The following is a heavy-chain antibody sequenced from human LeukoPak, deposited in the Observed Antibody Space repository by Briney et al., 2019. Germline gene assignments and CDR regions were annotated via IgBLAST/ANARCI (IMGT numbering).Heavy chain of an antibody. CDR1: GFTFSDYN. D-gene: IGHD4-23*01. Sequence: PGGSLRLSCAASGFTFSDYNMRWIRQAPGKGLEWVSSISRSGSTKYYADSVKGRFTISRDNAKNSLFLQMNSLRAEDTAVYYCAKEGHYGGNFAYFDYWGQGTLVTVSS. V-gene: IGHV3-11*01. CDR3: AKEGHYGGNFAYFDY. J-gene: IGHJ4*02. CDR2: ISRSGSTK.